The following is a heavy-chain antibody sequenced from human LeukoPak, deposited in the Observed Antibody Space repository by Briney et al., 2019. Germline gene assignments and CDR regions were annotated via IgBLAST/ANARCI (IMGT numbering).Heavy chain of an antibody. V-gene: IGHV3-30*03. CDR1: EFTFSTYG. CDR3: ARERSVVVPAAIWFDP. J-gene: IGHJ5*02. CDR2: ISYDGSYK. Sequence: PGGSLRLSCAASEFTFSTYGMHWVRQAPTKALEWVAVISYDGSYKFYADSVKGRFTISRDNAKNSLYLQMNSLRAEDTAVYYCARERSVVVPAAIWFDPWGQGTLVTVSS. D-gene: IGHD2-2*01.